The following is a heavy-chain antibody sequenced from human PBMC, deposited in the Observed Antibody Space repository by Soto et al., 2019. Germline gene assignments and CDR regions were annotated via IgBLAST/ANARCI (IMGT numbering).Heavy chain of an antibody. CDR3: ARDHREWLERGHLDN. Sequence: ASVKVSCKASGGTFSSYAISWVRQAPGQGLEWMGWINPNTGGTNYAQKFQGRVTMTRDTSISTAYMELSRLRSDDTAVYYCARDHREWLERGHLDNWGQGTLVTVSS. D-gene: IGHD6-19*01. J-gene: IGHJ4*02. CDR1: GGTFSSYA. CDR2: INPNTGGT. V-gene: IGHV1-2*02.